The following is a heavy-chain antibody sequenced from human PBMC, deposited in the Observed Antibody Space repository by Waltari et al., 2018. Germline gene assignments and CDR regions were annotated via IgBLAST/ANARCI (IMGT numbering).Heavy chain of an antibody. CDR2: VCYNGNV. CDR3: ARSFGGSGSYKFDF. CDR1: GGSISTSTHY. Sequence: QLQLQESGPRLVKSSETLSLTCTVSGGSISTSTHYWAWIRQTPGKGPEWIGSVCYNGNVYYNPSLESRFTMSVDTSKNHFSLDLESVTTPDTSIYFCARSFGGSGSYKFDFWGQGILVTVSS. D-gene: IGHD3-10*01. V-gene: IGHV4-39*02. J-gene: IGHJ4*02.